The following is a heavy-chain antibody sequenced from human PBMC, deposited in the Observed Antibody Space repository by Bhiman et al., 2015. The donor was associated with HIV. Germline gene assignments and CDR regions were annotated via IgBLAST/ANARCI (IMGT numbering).Heavy chain of an antibody. CDR1: GFTFSSYE. V-gene: IGHV3-48*03. CDR3: ARLKFVDSGPLIYAPFYYYGMDV. J-gene: IGHJ6*02. D-gene: IGHD2/OR15-2a*01. CDR2: ISSRGNTI. Sequence: EVHLVESGGGLVQPGGSLRLSCAASGFTFSSYEMNWVRQAPGKGLEWVSYISSRGNTIYYADSVKGRFTISRDNAKNSLSLQMNSLRAEDTAIYHCARLKFVDSGPLIYAPFYYYGMDVWGQGPRSPSP.